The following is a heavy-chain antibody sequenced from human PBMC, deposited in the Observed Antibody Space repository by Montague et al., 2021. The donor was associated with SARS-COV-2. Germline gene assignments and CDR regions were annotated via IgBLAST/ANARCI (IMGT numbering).Heavy chain of an antibody. CDR3: ARLTAGYCCGGSCYWGTGFDY. V-gene: IGHV4-31*03. J-gene: IGHJ4*02. D-gene: IGHD2-15*01. CDR2: IYYSGST. Sequence: LVKPTQTLTLTCTFSGFSLSTSGVGVGWIRQHPGKGLEWIGYIYYSGSTYYNPSLKSRVTISVDTSKNQFSLKLSSVTAADTAVYYCARLTAGYCCGGSCYWGTGFDYWGQGTLVTVSS. CDR1: GFSLSTSGVG.